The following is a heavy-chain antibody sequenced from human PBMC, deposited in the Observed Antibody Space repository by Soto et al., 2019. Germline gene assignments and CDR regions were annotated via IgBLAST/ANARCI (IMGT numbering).Heavy chain of an antibody. CDR1: GGSISSDY. V-gene: IGHV4-59*01. CDR2: IYYNGNT. CDR3: ARLAYSSGFTFDY. J-gene: IGHJ4*02. D-gene: IGHD5-18*01. Sequence: QVHLQESGPGLVKPSETLSLTCTVSGGSISSDYWTWIRQPPGERLEWIGYIYYNGNTNYNSSLKSRVTISIEPSKNQFSLKLSSVTAADTAVYFCARLAYSSGFTFDYWGRGTLVTVSS.